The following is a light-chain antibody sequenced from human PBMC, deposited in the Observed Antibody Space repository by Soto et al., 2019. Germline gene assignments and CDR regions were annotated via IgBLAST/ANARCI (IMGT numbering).Light chain of an antibody. V-gene: IGKV1-5*03. CDR1: QSVGNW. CDR2: KAS. CDR3: QQYNDDVFT. J-gene: IGKJ3*01. Sequence: DIRMTQSPSTLSASVGDRVTISCRASQSVGNWLAWYQQKSGKGPKLLISKASTLESGVPSRFSGSGSGTQFTLTISSLQPDDFATYYCQQYNDDVFTFGPGTKVDVK.